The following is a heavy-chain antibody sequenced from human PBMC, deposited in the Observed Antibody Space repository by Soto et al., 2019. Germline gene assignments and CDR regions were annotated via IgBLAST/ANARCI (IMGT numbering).Heavy chain of an antibody. CDR1: GFTFSSYA. Sequence: QVQLVESGGGVVQPGRSLRLSCAASGFTFSSYAMHWVRQAPGKGLEWVAVISYDGSNKYYADSVKGRFTISRDNSKNTLYLQMNSLRAEDTAVYYCARDRSKQQLACYFDYWGQGTLVTVSS. J-gene: IGHJ4*02. CDR3: ARDRSKQQLACYFDY. V-gene: IGHV3-30-3*01. D-gene: IGHD6-13*01. CDR2: ISYDGSNK.